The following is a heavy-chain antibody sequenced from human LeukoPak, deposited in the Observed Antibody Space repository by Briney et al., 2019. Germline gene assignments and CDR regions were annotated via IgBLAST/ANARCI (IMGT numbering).Heavy chain of an antibody. CDR3: ARGSGGYSYYYYYGMDV. CDR1: GGSISSYY. D-gene: IGHD5-18*01. Sequence: SETLSLTCTVSGGSISSYYWSWIRQPPGKELEWIGYIYYSGSTNYNPSLKSRVTISVDTSKNQFSLKLSSVTAADTAVYYCARGSGGYSYYYYYGMDVWGQGTTVTVSS. CDR2: IYYSGST. V-gene: IGHV4-59*01. J-gene: IGHJ6*02.